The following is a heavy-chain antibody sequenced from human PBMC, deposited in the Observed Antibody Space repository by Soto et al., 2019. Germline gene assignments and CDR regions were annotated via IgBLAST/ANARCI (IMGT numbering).Heavy chain of an antibody. Sequence: ASVKVSCKTSGYSFTRYYLHWVRQAPGQGLEWMGIINPNGGSTTYSQHLQDRLTLTRDTSANTVYMELSGLTSEDTAIYFCARDPVPSDAGPVRYPADVWGQGTLVTVSS. J-gene: IGHJ3*01. CDR2: INPNGGST. D-gene: IGHD2-2*02. CDR1: GYSFTRYY. CDR3: ARDPVPSDAGPVRYPADV. V-gene: IGHV1-46*01.